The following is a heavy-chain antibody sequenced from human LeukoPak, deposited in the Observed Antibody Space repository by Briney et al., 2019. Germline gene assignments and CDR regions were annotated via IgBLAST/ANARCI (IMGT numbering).Heavy chain of an antibody. CDR2: IYTTGSTDST. V-gene: IGHV4-4*07. Sequence: SETLSLTCTVSGGSISSSYCSWIRQPAGKGLEWIGRIYTTGSTDSTDFNPSLKSRVTMSVATSKNQLSLKLGSVTAADTAVYYCAGFGAGSYYWGQGTLVTVSS. CDR3: AGFGAGSYY. D-gene: IGHD3-10*01. CDR1: GGSISSSY. J-gene: IGHJ4*02.